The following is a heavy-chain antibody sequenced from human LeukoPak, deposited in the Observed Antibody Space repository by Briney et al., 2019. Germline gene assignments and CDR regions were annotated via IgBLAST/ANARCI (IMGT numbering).Heavy chain of an antibody. Sequence: KFQGRVTITRDTSASTAYMELSSLRSEDTAVYYCARSQSRYYYYYGMDVWGQGTTVTVS. V-gene: IGHV1-3*01. J-gene: IGHJ6*02. CDR3: ARSQSRYYYYYGMDV.